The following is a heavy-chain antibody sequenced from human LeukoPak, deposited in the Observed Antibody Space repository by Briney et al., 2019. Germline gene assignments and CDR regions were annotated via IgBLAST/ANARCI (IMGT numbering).Heavy chain of an antibody. D-gene: IGHD5-24*01. Sequence: GASVKVSCKASGGTFSSYAISWVRQAPGQGLEWMGGIIPIFGIANYAQKFQGRVTITADKSTSTAYMELSSLRSEDTAVYYCARVDGYNHGVYDYWAREPWSPSLQ. V-gene: IGHV1-69*10. J-gene: IGHJ4*02. CDR1: GGTFSSYA. CDR3: ARVDGYNHGVYDY. CDR2: IIPIFGIA.